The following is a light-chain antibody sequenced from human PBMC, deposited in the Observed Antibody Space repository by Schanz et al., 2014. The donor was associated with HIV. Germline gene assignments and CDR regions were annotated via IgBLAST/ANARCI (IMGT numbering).Light chain of an antibody. CDR2: KAS. J-gene: IGKJ4*01. V-gene: IGKV1-5*03. CDR3: QQSYSTPPT. Sequence: DIQMTQSPSTLSASIGDRVTLTCRASQSVNSWLAWYQQKPGKAPKLLIYKASSLESGVPSRFSGSGSGTDFTLTISSLQPEDFATYYCQQSYSTPPTFGGGTKVEIK. CDR1: QSVNSW.